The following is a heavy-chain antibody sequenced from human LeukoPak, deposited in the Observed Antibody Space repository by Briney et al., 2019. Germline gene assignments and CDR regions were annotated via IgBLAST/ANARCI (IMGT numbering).Heavy chain of an antibody. CDR3: AASSGYYSPLDY. CDR2: ISYDGDNK. J-gene: IGHJ4*02. Sequence: PGGSLRLSCEASGFTFSSYAMHWVRQAPGKGLEWVATISYDGDNKYYADSVKGRFTISRDNSKNTLYLQMNSLRAEDTAVYYCAASSGYYSPLDYWGQGTLVTVSS. V-gene: IGHV3-30-3*01. D-gene: IGHD3-22*01. CDR1: GFTFSSYA.